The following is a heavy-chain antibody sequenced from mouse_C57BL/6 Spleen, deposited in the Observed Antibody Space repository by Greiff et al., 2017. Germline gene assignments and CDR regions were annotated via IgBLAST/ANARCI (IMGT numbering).Heavy chain of an antibody. CDR3: AREGELGRPFDY. D-gene: IGHD4-1*01. Sequence: EVQRVESGPGLVKPSQSLSLTCSVTGYSITSGYYWNWIRQFPGNKLEWMGYISYDGSNNYNPSLKNRIAITRDTSKNQFFLKLNSVTTEDTATYYCAREGELGRPFDYWGQGTTLTVSS. CDR1: GYSITSGYY. CDR2: ISYDGSN. J-gene: IGHJ2*01. V-gene: IGHV3-6*01.